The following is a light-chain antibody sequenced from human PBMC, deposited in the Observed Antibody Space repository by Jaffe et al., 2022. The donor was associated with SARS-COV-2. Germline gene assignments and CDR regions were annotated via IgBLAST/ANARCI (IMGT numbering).Light chain of an antibody. CDR3: SSYTSTSTYV. CDR1: SSDVGGYNY. Sequence: QSALTQPASVSGSPGQSITISCTGTSSDVGGYNYVSWYQQHPGKAPKLMIYDVSNRPSGVSIRFSGSKSGNTASLIISGLQTGDEADYYCSSYTSTSTYVFGTGTKVTVL. J-gene: IGLJ1*01. CDR2: DVS. V-gene: IGLV2-14*01.